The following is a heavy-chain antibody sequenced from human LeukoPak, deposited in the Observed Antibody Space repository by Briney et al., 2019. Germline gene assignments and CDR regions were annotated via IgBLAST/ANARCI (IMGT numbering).Heavy chain of an antibody. D-gene: IGHD6-13*01. Sequence: SQTLSLTRAISGDSVSSNSAAWNWIRQSPSRGLEWLGRTYYRSKWYNDYAVSVKSRITINPDTSKNQFSLQLNSVTPEDTAVYYCARVYVGAAAGPNWFDPWGQGTLVTVSS. CDR3: ARVYVGAAAGPNWFDP. CDR2: TYYRSKWYN. J-gene: IGHJ5*02. CDR1: GDSVSSNSAA. V-gene: IGHV6-1*01.